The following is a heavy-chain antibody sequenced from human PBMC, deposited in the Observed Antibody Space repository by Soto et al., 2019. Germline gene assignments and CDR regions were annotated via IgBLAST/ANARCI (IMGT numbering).Heavy chain of an antibody. CDR1: GGSISSYY. D-gene: IGHD3-22*01. Sequence: QVQLQESGPGLVKPSETLSLTCTVSGGSISSYYWSWIRQPPGKGLEWIGYIYYSGSTNYNPSLKIRVTISVHTSKNQFSLKLSSVTAADTAVYYCARSMIVVYWYFDLWGRGTLVTVSS. V-gene: IGHV4-59*01. J-gene: IGHJ2*01. CDR3: ARSMIVVYWYFDL. CDR2: IYYSGST.